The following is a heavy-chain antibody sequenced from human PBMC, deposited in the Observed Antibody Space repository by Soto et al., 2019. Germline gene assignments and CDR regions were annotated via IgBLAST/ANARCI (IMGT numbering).Heavy chain of an antibody. CDR2: INPNSGGT. CDR3: ARDPGMTTSDRNYYYMDV. Sequence: ASVKVSCKASGYTFTGYYMHWVRQAPGQGLEWMGWINPNSGGTNYAQKFQGWVTMTRDTSISTAYMELSRLRSDDTAVYYCARDPGMTTSDRNYYYMDVWGKGTTVTVAS. CDR1: GYTFTGYY. V-gene: IGHV1-2*04. D-gene: IGHD4-4*01. J-gene: IGHJ6*03.